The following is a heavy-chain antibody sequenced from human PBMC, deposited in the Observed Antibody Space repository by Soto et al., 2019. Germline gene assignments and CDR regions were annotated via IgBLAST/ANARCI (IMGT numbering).Heavy chain of an antibody. V-gene: IGHV4-30-4*01. CDR2: IYYSGST. CDR3: ARAVTVVVVAATGYTDAFDI. Sequence: KPSETLSLTCTVSGGSISSGDYYWSWIRQPPGKGLEWIGYIYYSGSTYYNPSLKSRVTISVDTSKNQFSLKLSSVTAADTAVYYCARAVTVVVVAATGYTDAFDIWGQGTMVTVSS. CDR1: GGSISSGDYY. D-gene: IGHD2-15*01. J-gene: IGHJ3*02.